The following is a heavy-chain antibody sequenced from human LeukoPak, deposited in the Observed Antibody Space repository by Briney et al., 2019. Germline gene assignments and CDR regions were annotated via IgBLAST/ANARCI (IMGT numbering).Heavy chain of an antibody. Sequence: SVKVSCKASGYTFTSYYMHWVRQAPGQGLEWMGIINPSGGSTSYAQKFQGRVTMTRDTSTSTVYMELSSLRSEDTAVYYCARGVVTMVRGVTFDWFDPWGQGTLVTVSS. CDR2: INPSGGST. J-gene: IGHJ5*02. CDR3: ARGVVTMVRGVTFDWFDP. V-gene: IGHV1-46*01. D-gene: IGHD3-10*01. CDR1: GYTFTSYY.